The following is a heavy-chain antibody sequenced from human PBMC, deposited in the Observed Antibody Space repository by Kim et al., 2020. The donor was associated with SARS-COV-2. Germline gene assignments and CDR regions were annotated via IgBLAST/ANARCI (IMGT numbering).Heavy chain of an antibody. J-gene: IGHJ3*02. CDR2: INHSGST. Sequence: SETLSLTCAVYGGSFSGYYWSWIRQPPGKGLEWIGEINHSGSTNYNPSLKSRVTISVDTSKNQFSLKLSSVTAADTAVYYCARGHHDDFWIRLGARGWKDAFDIWGQGTMVTVSS. V-gene: IGHV4-34*01. D-gene: IGHD3-3*01. CDR3: ARGHHDDFWIRLGARGWKDAFDI. CDR1: GGSFSGYY.